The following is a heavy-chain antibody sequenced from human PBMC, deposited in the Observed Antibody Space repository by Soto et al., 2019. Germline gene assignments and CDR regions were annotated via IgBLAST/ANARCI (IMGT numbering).Heavy chain of an antibody. CDR1: GYTFTSYY. Sequence: ASVKVSCKASGYTFTSYYMHWVRQAPGQGLEWMGIINPSGGSTSYAQKFQGRVTMTRDTSTSTVYMELSSLRSEDTAVYYCARDYHYGSGSYQDDAFDIWGQGTMVTVSS. CDR3: ARDYHYGSGSYQDDAFDI. D-gene: IGHD3-10*01. V-gene: IGHV1-46*01. J-gene: IGHJ3*02. CDR2: INPSGGST.